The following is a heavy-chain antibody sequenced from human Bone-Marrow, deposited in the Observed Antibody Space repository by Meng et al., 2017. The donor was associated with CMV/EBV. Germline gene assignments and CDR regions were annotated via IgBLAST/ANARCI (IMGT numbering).Heavy chain of an antibody. Sequence: GESLKISCAASGFTVSSNYMSWVRQAPGTGLEWVSVIYNTGSTYYANSVKGRFTISRDNSKNTLYLQINSLRAEDTAVYYCARESSGYDSGGFDCWGQGTLVTVSS. V-gene: IGHV3-53*01. CDR2: IYNTGST. CDR3: ARESSGYDSGGFDC. CDR1: GFTVSSNY. D-gene: IGHD5-12*01. J-gene: IGHJ4*02.